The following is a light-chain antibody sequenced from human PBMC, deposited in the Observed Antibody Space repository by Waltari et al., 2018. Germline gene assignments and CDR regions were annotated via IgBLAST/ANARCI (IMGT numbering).Light chain of an antibody. CDR3: QQYNSYLLT. V-gene: IGKV3D-15*01. CDR2: ASS. Sequence: IVLTQSPGTLSLSPGGRATLSCRASQNIGHYLAWYQQKPGQAPRLLIYASSTRATGIPDRFSGSGSGTEFTLTISSLQPDDFATYYCQQYNSYLLTFGGGTKVEIK. CDR1: QNIGHY. J-gene: IGKJ4*01.